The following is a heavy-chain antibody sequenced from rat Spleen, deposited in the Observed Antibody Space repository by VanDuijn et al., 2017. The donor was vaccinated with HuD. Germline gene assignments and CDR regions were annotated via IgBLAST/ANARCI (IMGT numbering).Heavy chain of an antibody. D-gene: IGHD1-11*01. CDR3: TTHGGYSVTY. Sequence: EVPPVESGGGLVQPGRSLKLSCPVTGFTFSNYDMAWVRQAPTKGLEWVASIGYVGISTYFRDPVKGRFTISRNNAESTPYLQMDSLWHEDGGTSDGTTHGGYSVTYWGEGTLVALSS. V-gene: IGHV5-27*01. CDR1: GFTFSNYD. J-gene: IGHJ3*01. CDR2: IGYVGIST.